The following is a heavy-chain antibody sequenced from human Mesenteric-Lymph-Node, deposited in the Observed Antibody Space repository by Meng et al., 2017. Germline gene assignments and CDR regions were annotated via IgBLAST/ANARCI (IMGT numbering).Heavy chain of an antibody. D-gene: IGHD1-26*01. Sequence: GESLKISCAASGFTFSRYEMNWVRQAPGKGLEWVSYISSSGNTKYYADSVKSRFTISRDNAKNSLYLQMNSLRAEDTAVYFCARDSGGSYYRAHGFDIWGQGTMVTVSS. V-gene: IGHV3-48*03. CDR3: ARDSGGSYYRAHGFDI. CDR1: GFTFSRYE. J-gene: IGHJ3*02. CDR2: ISSSGNTK.